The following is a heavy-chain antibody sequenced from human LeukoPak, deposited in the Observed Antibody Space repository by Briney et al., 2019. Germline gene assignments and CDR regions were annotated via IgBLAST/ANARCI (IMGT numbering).Heavy chain of an antibody. V-gene: IGHV3-48*01. CDR3: ARGSGNIDY. Sequence: GGSLRLSCTASGFTFSSYGMNWVRQAPGKGLEWVSYISSSSSTIYYADSVKGRFTISRDNAKNSLYLQMNSLRAEDTAVYYCARGSGNIDYWGQGTLVTVSS. J-gene: IGHJ4*02. CDR1: GFTFSSYG. CDR2: ISSSSSTI. D-gene: IGHD1-1*01.